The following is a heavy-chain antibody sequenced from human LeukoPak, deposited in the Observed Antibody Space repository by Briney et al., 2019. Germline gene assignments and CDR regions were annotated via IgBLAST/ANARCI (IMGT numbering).Heavy chain of an antibody. J-gene: IGHJ5*02. Sequence: GASVKVSCKASGYTFTSYGISWVRQAPGQGLEWMGWISAYNGNTNYAQKFQGRVTMTRDTSISTAYMELSRLRSDDTAVYYCAREHPGNWFDPWGQGTLVTVSS. CDR3: AREHPGNWFDP. V-gene: IGHV1-18*01. CDR2: ISAYNGNT. CDR1: GYTFTSYG.